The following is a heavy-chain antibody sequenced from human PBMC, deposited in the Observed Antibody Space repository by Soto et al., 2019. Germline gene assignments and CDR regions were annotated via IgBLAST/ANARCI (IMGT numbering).Heavy chain of an antibody. V-gene: IGHV4-31*02. D-gene: IGHD3-16*02. J-gene: IGHJ4*02. Sequence: WTWIRQHPGKGLEWIGYIHHSGSPYYNPSLKSRVMISVDTSKNQFSLELNSVTAADTAVYYCAREGGDLSIAYWGQGTLVTVSS. CDR3: AREGGDLSIAY. CDR2: IHHSGSP.